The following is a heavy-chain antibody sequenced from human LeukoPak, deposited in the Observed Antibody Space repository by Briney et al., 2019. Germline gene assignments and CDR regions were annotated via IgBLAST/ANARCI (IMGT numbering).Heavy chain of an antibody. CDR2: IIPIFGTA. V-gene: IGHV1-69*01. D-gene: IGHD6-25*01. CDR1: GGTFTSYA. Sequence: GSSVKVSCKASGGTFTSYAISWVRQAPGQGREWMGGIIPIFGTANYAQKFQGRVTITPDESTSTAYMELSSLRSEDTAVYYCASGYSSAWVYWGQGTLVTVSS. J-gene: IGHJ4*02. CDR3: ASGYSSAWVY.